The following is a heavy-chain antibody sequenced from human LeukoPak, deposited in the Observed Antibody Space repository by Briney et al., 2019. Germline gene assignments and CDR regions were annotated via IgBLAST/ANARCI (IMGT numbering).Heavy chain of an antibody. CDR1: GGSISSYY. D-gene: IGHD4-17*01. Sequence: SETLSLTCTVSGGSISSYYWSWIRQPPGKGLEWIGYIYYSGSTNYNPSLKSRVTISVDTSKNQFSLKLSSVTAADTAVYYCARGGDGDSRWGYNWFDPWGQGTLVTVSS. CDR2: IYYSGST. J-gene: IGHJ5*02. V-gene: IGHV4-59*01. CDR3: ARGGDGDSRWGYNWFDP.